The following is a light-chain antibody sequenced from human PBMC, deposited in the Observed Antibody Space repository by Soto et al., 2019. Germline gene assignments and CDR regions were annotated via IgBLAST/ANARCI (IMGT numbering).Light chain of an antibody. J-gene: IGKJ4*01. V-gene: IGKV1-39*01. CDR2: AAS. Sequence: DIQVTQRPSSLSASVGDRVTITWWASQSIIIFLNWYQQEPGKAPKLLIYAASSVQSRGPSSFSDSGSGTDFTLTIISLQPEDFPTYYCKQSYSTPLTYGGGTDVDI. CDR1: QSIIIF. CDR3: KQSYSTPLT.